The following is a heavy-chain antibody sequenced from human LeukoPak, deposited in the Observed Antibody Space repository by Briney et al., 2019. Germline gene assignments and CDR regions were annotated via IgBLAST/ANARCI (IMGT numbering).Heavy chain of an antibody. V-gene: IGHV1-69*05. CDR3: ARESGRDGYNNDY. CDR2: IIPIFGTA. D-gene: IGHD5-24*01. J-gene: IGHJ4*02. CDR1: GGTFSSYA. Sequence: SVKVSCKASGGTFSSYAISWVRQAPGQGLEWMGGIIPIFGTANYAQKFQGRVTITTDESTSTAYMELSSLRSEDTAVYYCARESGRDGYNNDYWGQGTLVTVSS.